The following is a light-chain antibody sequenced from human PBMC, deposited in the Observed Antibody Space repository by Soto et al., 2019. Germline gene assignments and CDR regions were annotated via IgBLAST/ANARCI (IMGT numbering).Light chain of an antibody. CDR1: QSINTW. Sequence: DIPMTQSPSTVSASVGDRITITCRASQSINTWLAWYRQRPGEAPQLLIYDVSTLAMGVPARFSGSGSGTDFTLSISRLQADDFATFYCQQYQTYYRTFGQGTKVEVK. V-gene: IGKV1-5*01. J-gene: IGKJ1*01. CDR3: QQYQTYYRT. CDR2: DVS.